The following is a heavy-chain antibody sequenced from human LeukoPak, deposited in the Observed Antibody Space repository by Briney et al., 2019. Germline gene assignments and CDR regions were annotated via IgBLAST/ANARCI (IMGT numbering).Heavy chain of an antibody. CDR2: ISSSGSAI. V-gene: IGHV3-11*04. CDR1: GFTFSDYY. CDR3: ARDRGLDYYGSGSYSWFDP. Sequence: GGSLSLSCAASGFTFSDYYMGWMRQAPGKGLEWVSSISSSGSAIYYADSVKGRFTISRDNAKNTLYLQMNSLRAEDTAVYYCARDRGLDYYGSGSYSWFDPWGQGTLVTVFS. D-gene: IGHD3-10*01. J-gene: IGHJ5*02.